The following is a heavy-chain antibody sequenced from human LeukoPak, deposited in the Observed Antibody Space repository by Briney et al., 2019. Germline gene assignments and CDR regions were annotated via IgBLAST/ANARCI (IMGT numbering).Heavy chain of an antibody. V-gene: IGHV1-18*01. Sequence: GASVKVSFKASGYTFTSYDISWVRQAPGQGLEWMGWISAYNGNTNYAQKLQGRVTMTTDTSTSTAYMELRSLRSDDSAVYFCARVPIPPYSSSWYQPVDYWGQGTLVTVSS. J-gene: IGHJ4*02. CDR2: ISAYNGNT. CDR1: GYTFTSYD. D-gene: IGHD6-13*01. CDR3: ARVPIPPYSSSWYQPVDY.